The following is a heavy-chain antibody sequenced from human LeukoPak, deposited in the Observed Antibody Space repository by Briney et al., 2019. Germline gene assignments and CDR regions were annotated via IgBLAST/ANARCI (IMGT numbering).Heavy chain of an antibody. V-gene: IGHV4-34*01. CDR1: GGSFSGYY. CDR2: INHSGST. CDR3: AKAPYDSSGYYFTGAFDI. D-gene: IGHD3-22*01. J-gene: IGHJ3*02. Sequence: SETLSLTCAVYGGSFSGYYWSWIRQPPGKGLEWIGEINHSGSTYYNPSLKSRVTISVDTSKNQFSLKLSSVTAADTAVYYCAKAPYDSSGYYFTGAFDIWGQGTMVTVSS.